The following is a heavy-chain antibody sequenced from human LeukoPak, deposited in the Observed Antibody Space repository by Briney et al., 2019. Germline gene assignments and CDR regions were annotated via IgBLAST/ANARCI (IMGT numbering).Heavy chain of an antibody. CDR1: GGSISSGGYS. D-gene: IGHD3-9*01. J-gene: IGHJ4*02. V-gene: IGHV4-30-2*01. CDR3: ARGRGYYDILTGYYHSYFDY. CDR2: IYHSGST. Sequence: SETLSLTCAVSGGSISSGGYSWSWVRQPPGRGLEWIGYIYHSGSTYYNPSLKSRVTISVDRSKNQFSLKLSSVTAADTAVYYCARGRGYYDILTGYYHSYFDYWGQRTLVTVSS.